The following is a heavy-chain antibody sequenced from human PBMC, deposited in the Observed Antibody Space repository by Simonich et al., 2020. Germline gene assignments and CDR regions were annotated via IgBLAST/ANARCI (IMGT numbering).Heavy chain of an antibody. D-gene: IGHD7-27*01. CDR1: GFTFGDYV. V-gene: IGHV3-49*04. CDR2: IRSKAYGGTT. CDR3: TRHLGIGAFDI. Sequence: EVQLVESGGGLVQPGRSLRLSCTAVGFTFGDYVMSWVRQAPGKGVEWVVFIRSKAYGGTTEYAASVRGRFTISRDDSKSIAYRQMNSLKAEDTAVYYCTRHLGIGAFDIWGQGTMVTVSS. J-gene: IGHJ3*02.